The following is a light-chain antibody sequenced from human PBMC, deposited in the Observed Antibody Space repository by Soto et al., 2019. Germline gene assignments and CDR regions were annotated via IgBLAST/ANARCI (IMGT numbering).Light chain of an antibody. CDR3: QQFNNWPHT. J-gene: IGKJ2*01. V-gene: IGKV3-15*01. CDR1: QSVNQK. CDR2: VAS. Sequence: EIVLTQSPATLSVSPGERATPSCRASQSVNQKLGWYQQKPGQAPRLLIYVASYRATGIPARFSGSGSGTEYTLTISNLQAEDFAVYYCQQFNNWPHTFGQGTKVDIK.